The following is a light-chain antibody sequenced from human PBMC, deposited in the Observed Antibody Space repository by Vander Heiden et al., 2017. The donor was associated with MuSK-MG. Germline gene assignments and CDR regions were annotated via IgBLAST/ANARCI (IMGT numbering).Light chain of an antibody. CDR1: SSDVGGYNY. CDR2: DVS. CDR3: SSYTSSSTDVV. V-gene: IGLV2-14*03. J-gene: IGLJ2*01. Sequence: QSALTQPASVSGSPGQPITISCTGTSSDVGGYNYVSWYQQHPGKAPNLMIYDVSNRPAGVSNRFSGSKSGNTASLTIAGLQAEDEADYYCSSYTSSSTDVVFGGGTKLTVL.